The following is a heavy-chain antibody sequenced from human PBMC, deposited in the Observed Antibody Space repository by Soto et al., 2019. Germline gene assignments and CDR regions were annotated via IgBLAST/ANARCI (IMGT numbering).Heavy chain of an antibody. CDR3: AREETAWPLAYGLDV. J-gene: IGHJ6*02. CDR1: GFTFGSYS. Sequence: GGSLRLSCAAYGFTFGSYSIHWVRQAPGKGLEGVSSISISGDTYYADSVKGRLTISRDYAKNSLSLQMNSLRAEDTAVYYCAREETAWPLAYGLDVWGQGTTVTVSS. CDR2: ISISGDT. V-gene: IGHV3-21*01. D-gene: IGHD2-21*02.